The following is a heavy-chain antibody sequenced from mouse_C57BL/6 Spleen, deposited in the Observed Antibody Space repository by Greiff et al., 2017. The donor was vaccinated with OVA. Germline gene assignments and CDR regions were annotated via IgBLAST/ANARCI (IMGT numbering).Heavy chain of an antibody. Sequence: QVQLQQPGAELVMPGASVKLSCKASGYTFTSYWMHWVKQRPGQGLEWIGEIDPSDSYTNYNQKFKGKSTLTVDKSSSTAYMQLSSLTSEDSAVYYCARSLITTVVATGAMDYWGQGTSVTVSS. V-gene: IGHV1-69*01. CDR3: ARSLITTVVATGAMDY. CDR1: GYTFTSYW. CDR2: IDPSDSYT. J-gene: IGHJ4*01. D-gene: IGHD1-1*01.